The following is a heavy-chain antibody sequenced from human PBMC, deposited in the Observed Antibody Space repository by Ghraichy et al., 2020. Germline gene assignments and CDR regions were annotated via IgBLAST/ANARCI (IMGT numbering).Heavy chain of an antibody. V-gene: IGHV3-30*04. CDR3: ARDCSGGSCYDN. D-gene: IGHD2-15*01. J-gene: IGHJ4*02. CDR1: GFTFSSYA. CDR2: ISYDGSNK. Sequence: GGSLRLSCAASGFTFSSYAMHWVRQAPGKGLEWVAVISYDGSNKYYADSVKGRFTISRDNSKNTLYLQMNSLRAEDTAVYYCARDCSGGSCYDNWGQGTLVTVSS.